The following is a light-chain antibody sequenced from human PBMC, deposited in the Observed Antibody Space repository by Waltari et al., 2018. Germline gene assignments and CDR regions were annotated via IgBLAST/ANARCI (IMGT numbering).Light chain of an antibody. V-gene: IGLV2-23*01. CDR2: ENN. CDR1: TNDVGKYAS. Sequence: QSALTQPASVSGSPGQSITIPCSGTTNDVGKYASAPWYQQVPGRVPKLTLYENNRRPSDISHRFVGSKAGNAASLTISGLQPEDEADYYCCSFASSRTWVFGGRTRLTV. CDR3: CSFASSRTWV. J-gene: IGLJ3*02.